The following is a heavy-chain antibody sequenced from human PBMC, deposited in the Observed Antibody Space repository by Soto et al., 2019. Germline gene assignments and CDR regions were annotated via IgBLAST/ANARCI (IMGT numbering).Heavy chain of an antibody. Sequence: SVKVSCKASGGTFSSYAISWVRQAPGQGLEWMEGIIPIFGTANYAQKFQGRVTITADESTSTAYMELSSLRSEDTAVYYCARRHYYDSSGYSNWFDPWGQGTLVTVSS. V-gene: IGHV1-69*13. CDR2: IIPIFGTA. CDR3: ARRHYYDSSGYSNWFDP. CDR1: GGTFSSYA. D-gene: IGHD3-22*01. J-gene: IGHJ5*02.